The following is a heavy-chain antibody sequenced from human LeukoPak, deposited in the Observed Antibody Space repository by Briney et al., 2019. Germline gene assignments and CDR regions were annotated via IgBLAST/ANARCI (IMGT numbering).Heavy chain of an antibody. CDR1: GFTFSNYG. CDR3: ARAGPDYDILTGLFDY. CDR2: IKQDGSEK. D-gene: IGHD3-9*01. V-gene: IGHV3-7*01. Sequence: GGSLRLSCAASGFTFSNYGMHWVRQAPGKGLEWVANIKQDGSEKYYVDSVKGRFTISRDNAKNSLYLQMNSLRAEDTAVYYCARAGPDYDILTGLFDYWGQGTLVTVSS. J-gene: IGHJ4*02.